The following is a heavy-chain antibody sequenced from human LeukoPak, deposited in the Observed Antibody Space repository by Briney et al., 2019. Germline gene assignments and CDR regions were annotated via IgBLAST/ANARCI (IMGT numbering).Heavy chain of an antibody. CDR1: GYTFTGYY. CDR3: ARADGSGTYYPWGEYYFHY. Sequence: ASVKVSCKASGYTFTGYYMHWVRQAPGQGLEWVGWINPNSGGTNYAQKFQGRVTMTRDTSISTAYMELSRLRSDDTAVYYCARADGSGTYYPWGEYYFHYWGQGTLVTVSS. D-gene: IGHD3-10*01. CDR2: INPNSGGT. J-gene: IGHJ4*02. V-gene: IGHV1-2*02.